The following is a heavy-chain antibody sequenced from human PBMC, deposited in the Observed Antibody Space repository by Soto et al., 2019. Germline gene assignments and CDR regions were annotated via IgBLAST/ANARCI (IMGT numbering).Heavy chain of an antibody. D-gene: IGHD6-13*01. Sequence: GGSLRLSCAASGFTFSSYSMNWVRQAPGKGLEWVSYISSSSSTIYYADSVKGRFTISRDNAKNSLYLQMNSLRDEDTAVYYCARDGIAAAGTLKEGYYYGMDVWGQGTTVTVSS. CDR2: ISSSSSTI. CDR1: GFTFSSYS. V-gene: IGHV3-48*02. J-gene: IGHJ6*02. CDR3: ARDGIAAAGTLKEGYYYGMDV.